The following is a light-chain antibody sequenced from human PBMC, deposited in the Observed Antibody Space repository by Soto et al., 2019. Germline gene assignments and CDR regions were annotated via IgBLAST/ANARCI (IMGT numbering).Light chain of an antibody. CDR2: DAS. Sequence: EVVLTQSPATLSLSPGETATLSCRASRSVDSHLAWYQQKPGQAPRLLIYDASNRATGIPARFSGSGSGTDFTLTISSLEPEDFAVYYCQQRSNWPTCGQGTQLDI. CDR3: QQRSNWPT. V-gene: IGKV3-11*01. CDR1: RSVDSH. J-gene: IGKJ1*01.